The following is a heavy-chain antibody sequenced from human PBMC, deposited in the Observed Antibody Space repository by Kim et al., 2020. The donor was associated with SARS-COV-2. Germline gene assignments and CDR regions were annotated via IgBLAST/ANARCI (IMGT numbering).Heavy chain of an antibody. Sequence: GGSLRLSCAAYGFTFSTYGMSWVRQAPDKGLEWVSVISGSGGTTYYSDSVKGRFTISRDNSKNTLHLQMNSLRAEDTAEYYCAKSNSGYYAYLDSWGQGILVTVSS. J-gene: IGHJ4*02. CDR2: ISGSGGTT. CDR3: AKSNSGYYAYLDS. D-gene: IGHD3-22*01. V-gene: IGHV3-23*01. CDR1: GFTFSTYG.